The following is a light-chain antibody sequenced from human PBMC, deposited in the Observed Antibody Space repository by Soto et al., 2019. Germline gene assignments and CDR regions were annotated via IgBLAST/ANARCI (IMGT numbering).Light chain of an antibody. CDR1: SSDIGAGYD. J-gene: IGLJ3*02. V-gene: IGLV1-40*01. CDR3: QSYDSRLTGWGM. CDR2: GNS. Sequence: QSVLTQPPSVSGAPGQRVTISCTGSSSDIGAGYDVHWYQQFPGTAPKVLIYGNSNRPSGVPDRFSGSKSGTSASLAITGLQAEDEAEYYCQSYDSRLTGWGMFGGGTKLIVL.